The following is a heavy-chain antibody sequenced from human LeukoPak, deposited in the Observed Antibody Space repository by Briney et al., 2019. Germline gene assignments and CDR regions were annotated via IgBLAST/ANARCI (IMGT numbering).Heavy chain of an antibody. Sequence: GGSLRLSCAVSGFTFRSYWMHWVRQAPGKGLVWVSSIKSDGSSTTYADSVKGRFTISRDNAENTLYLQMNSLRVEDTTVYYCARISTMVRHYWGQGTLVTVSS. J-gene: IGHJ4*02. CDR2: IKSDGSST. V-gene: IGHV3-74*03. CDR3: ARISTMVRHY. D-gene: IGHD3-10*01. CDR1: GFTFRSYW.